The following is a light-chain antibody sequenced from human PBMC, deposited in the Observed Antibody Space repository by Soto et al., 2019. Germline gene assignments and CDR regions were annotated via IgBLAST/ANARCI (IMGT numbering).Light chain of an antibody. CDR1: QSISVC. CDR3: QQYNSYSPT. V-gene: IGKV1-5*03. Sequence: DIQMTQSPSTLSASVGDRVTITCRASQSISVCLAWYQLKAGKAPTLLIYKASRLESGVASRFSGSGSETEFSLTISGLQPGDSATYYCQQYNSYSPTFGQGTKVDIK. CDR2: KAS. J-gene: IGKJ1*01.